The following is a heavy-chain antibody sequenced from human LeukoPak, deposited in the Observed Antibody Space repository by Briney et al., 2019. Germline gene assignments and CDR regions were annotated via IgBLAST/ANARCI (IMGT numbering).Heavy chain of an antibody. J-gene: IGHJ4*02. CDR3: ASKSIAPTAAAAGTGGIDY. D-gene: IGHD6-13*01. V-gene: IGHV4-4*07. Sequence: SETLSLTCTVSGGSISSYYWSWIRQPAGKGLEWIGRIYTSGGTNYNPSLKSRVTMSVDTSKIQISLKLSTVTAEDTTVYYCASKSIAPTAAAAGTGGIDYWGQGTLVTVSS. CDR1: GGSISSYY. CDR2: IYTSGGT.